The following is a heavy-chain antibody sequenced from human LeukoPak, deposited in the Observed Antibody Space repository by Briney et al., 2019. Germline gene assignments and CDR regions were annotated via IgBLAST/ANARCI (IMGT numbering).Heavy chain of an antibody. J-gene: IGHJ4*02. D-gene: IGHD3-10*01. CDR2: IYYSGST. V-gene: IGHV4-59*12. CDR3: ARDEAGVDY. CDR1: GGSISSYY. Sequence: SETLSLTCTVSGGSISSYYWSWIRQPPGKGLEWVGYIYYSGSTYYNPSLKSRVTISVDTSKNQFSLKLSSVTAADTAVYYCARDEAGVDYWGQGTLVTVSS.